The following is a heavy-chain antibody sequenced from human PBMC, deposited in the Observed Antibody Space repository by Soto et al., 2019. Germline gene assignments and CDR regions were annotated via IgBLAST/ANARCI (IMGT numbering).Heavy chain of an antibody. CDR3: ARGSASKSGHIGYFDL. J-gene: IGHJ2*01. CDR2: ISATTTYK. V-gene: IGHV3-21*01. CDR1: GFTFDTYT. D-gene: IGHD3-10*01. Sequence: EVQVVESGGGLVKPGGSLRLSCTASGFTFDTYTMNWLRQAPGRGLEWVSSISATTTYKYYAASVEGRFTISRDNAKNSLYLQTNSLGAEDTAVYYCARGSASKSGHIGYFDLWGRGTLVTVSS.